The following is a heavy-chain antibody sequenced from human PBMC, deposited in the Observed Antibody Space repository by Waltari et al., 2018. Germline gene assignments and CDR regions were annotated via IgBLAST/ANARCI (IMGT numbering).Heavy chain of an antibody. CDR2: IIPIFGAG. J-gene: IGHJ3*02. D-gene: IGHD1-26*01. Sequence: HVQLVQSGAEVKKLGSSVRVYCRASGGPFRRDARRWVRRAPGQGLEWMGGIIPIFGAGNYAQKFQGRVTITADEPTSTAYMELSSLRPEDTAVYYCARQRDSGSYYAADAFDIWGQGTMVTVSS. CDR3: ARQRDSGSYYAADAFDI. CDR1: GGPFRRDA. V-gene: IGHV1-69*12.